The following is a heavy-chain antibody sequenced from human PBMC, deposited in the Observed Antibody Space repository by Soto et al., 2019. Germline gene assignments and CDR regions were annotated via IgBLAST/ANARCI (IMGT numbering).Heavy chain of an antibody. CDR2: INHSGST. V-gene: IGHV4-34*01. D-gene: IGHD6-6*01. Sequence: SETLSLTGAVYGGSFSGYYWSWIRQPPGKGLEWIGEINHSGSTNYNPSLKSRVTISVDTSKNEFSLKLSSVTAADTAVYSCARGMTGRIEARRGLWYWGQGTLVTVSS. CDR3: ARGMTGRIEARRGLWY. CDR1: GGSFSGYY. J-gene: IGHJ4*02.